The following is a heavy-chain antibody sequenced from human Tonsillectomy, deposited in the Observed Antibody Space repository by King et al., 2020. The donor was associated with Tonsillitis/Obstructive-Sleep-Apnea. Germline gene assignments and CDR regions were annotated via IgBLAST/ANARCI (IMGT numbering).Heavy chain of an antibody. CDR2: IYYSGST. Sequence: QLQESGPGLVKPSETLSLTCTVSGGSISSSSYYWGWIRQPPGKGLEWIGSIYYSGSTYYNPSPKSRVTISVDTSKNQFSLKLSSVTAADTAVYYCARPKSAYSSGWYGGQWFDPWGQGTLVTVSS. D-gene: IGHD6-19*01. V-gene: IGHV4-39*01. CDR1: GGSISSSSYY. J-gene: IGHJ5*02. CDR3: ARPKSAYSSGWYGGQWFDP.